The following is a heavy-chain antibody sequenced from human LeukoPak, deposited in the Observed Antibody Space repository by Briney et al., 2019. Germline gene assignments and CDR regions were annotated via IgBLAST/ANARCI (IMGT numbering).Heavy chain of an antibody. CDR2: INKDGSEQ. D-gene: IGHD6-13*01. CDR1: GFTFSSHW. J-gene: IGHJ4*02. Sequence: GGSLRLSCAASGFTFSSHWITWFRQAPGKGPEWVASINKDGSEQYYVDSVKGRFTNSRDNAKNSMSLQVSSLRAEDTAVYYCTRGGATSSWYWFFWGQGTLVTVSS. V-gene: IGHV3-7*01. CDR3: TRGGATSSWYWFF.